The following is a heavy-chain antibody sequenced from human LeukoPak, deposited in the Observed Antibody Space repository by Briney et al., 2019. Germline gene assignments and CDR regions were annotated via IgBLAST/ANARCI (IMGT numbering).Heavy chain of an antibody. Sequence: SETLSLTCAVYGGSFSGYYWSWIRQPPGKGLEWIGEINHSGSTDYNPSLKSRVTISVDTSKNQFSLKLSSVTAADTAVYYCAKAYGGNSESWGQGTLVTVSS. CDR2: INHSGST. J-gene: IGHJ4*02. D-gene: IGHD4-23*01. V-gene: IGHV4-34*01. CDR1: GGSFSGYY. CDR3: AKAYGGNSES.